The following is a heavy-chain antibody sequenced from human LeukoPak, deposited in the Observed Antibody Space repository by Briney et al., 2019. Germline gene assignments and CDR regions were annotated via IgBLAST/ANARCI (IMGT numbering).Heavy chain of an antibody. J-gene: IGHJ5*02. V-gene: IGHV4-59*01. CDR1: GGSISSYC. D-gene: IGHD4-23*01. CDR3: ARDIGMTTVVTPSWFDP. Sequence: PSETLSLTCTVSGGSISSYCWSWIRQPPGKGLEWIGYIYYSGSTNYNPSLKSRVTISVDTSKNQFSLKLSSVTAADTAVYYCARDIGMTTVVTPSWFDPWGQGTLVTVSS. CDR2: IYYSGST.